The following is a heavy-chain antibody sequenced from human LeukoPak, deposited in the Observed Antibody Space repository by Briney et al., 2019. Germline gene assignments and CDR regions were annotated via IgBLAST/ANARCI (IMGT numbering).Heavy chain of an antibody. D-gene: IGHD3-9*01. CDR3: AKEGFDIVTPPLGY. Sequence: GGSLRLSCTASGFTFDSYAMTWVRQAPGKGLEWVSAISGTGGSTYYADSVKGRFTISRDNSKNTLYLQMNSLRAEDTAIYYCAKEGFDIVTPPLGYWGQGTLVTVSS. CDR2: ISGTGGST. V-gene: IGHV3-23*01. CDR1: GFTFDSYA. J-gene: IGHJ4*02.